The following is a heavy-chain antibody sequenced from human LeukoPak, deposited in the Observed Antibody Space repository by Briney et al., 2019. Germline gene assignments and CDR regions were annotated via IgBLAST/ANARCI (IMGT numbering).Heavy chain of an antibody. CDR1: GFAFSDHW. CDR2: INQDGGQK. D-gene: IGHD2-2*01. V-gene: IGHV3-7*01. CDR3: ARDIVPPGISYDY. J-gene: IGHJ4*02. Sequence: GGSLRLSCVASGFAFSDHWMSWVRQPPGKGLEWVANINQDGGQKTYVESVEGRFTISRDDARKSLYLQMNSLRAEDTAVYFCARDIVPPGISYDYWGPGTLVTVSS.